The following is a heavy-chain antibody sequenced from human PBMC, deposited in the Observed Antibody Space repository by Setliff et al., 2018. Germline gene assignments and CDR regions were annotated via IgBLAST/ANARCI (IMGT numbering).Heavy chain of an antibody. CDR1: GFTFSGSA. Sequence: GGSLRLSCAVSGFTFSGSAVHWVRQASGKGLEWVGRIRSKAFSYATRYTESMKGRFTISRDDSKNTAYLQMDSLNTEDTAVYYCARDRGYYYDSSGSSLDYWGQGTLVTVSS. J-gene: IGHJ4*02. CDR3: ARDRGYYYDSSGSSLDY. V-gene: IGHV3-73*01. D-gene: IGHD3-22*01. CDR2: IRSKAFSYAT.